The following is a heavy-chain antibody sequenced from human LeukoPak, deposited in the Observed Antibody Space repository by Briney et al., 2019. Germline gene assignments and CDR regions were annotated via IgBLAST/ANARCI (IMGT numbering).Heavy chain of an antibody. CDR2: IYSGGST. Sequence: GGSLRLSCAASGFTVSSNYMSWVRQAPGKGLEWVSVIYSGGSTYYADSVKGRFTISRDNSKNTLYLQMNSLRAEDTAVYYCAKDAVFGGGYDFSFDYWGQGTLVTVSS. V-gene: IGHV3-53*01. CDR1: GFTVSSNY. J-gene: IGHJ4*02. CDR3: AKDAVFGGGYDFSFDY. D-gene: IGHD5-12*01.